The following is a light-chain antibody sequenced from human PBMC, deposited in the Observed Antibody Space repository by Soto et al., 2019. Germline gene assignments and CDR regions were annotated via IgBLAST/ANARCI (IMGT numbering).Light chain of an antibody. CDR1: QGITTY. V-gene: IGKV1-9*01. J-gene: IGKJ2*01. CDR2: AAS. CDR3: LQINSYPYT. Sequence: IQLTQSPSSLPASVGDRVTITCRASQGITTYLAWYQQKPGKAPKLLIYAASALQSGVPSRFSGSGSGTDFTLTISSLQPEDFATDDCLQINSYPYTFGKGTKLEIK.